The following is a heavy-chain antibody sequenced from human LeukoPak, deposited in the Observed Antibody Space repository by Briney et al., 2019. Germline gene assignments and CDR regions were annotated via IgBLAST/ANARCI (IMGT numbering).Heavy chain of an antibody. D-gene: IGHD5-12*01. CDR1: GFTFRTYW. J-gene: IGHJ4*02. CDR3: VRVDKKFEDSGYRSFDW. CDR2: IKEDSSDK. V-gene: IGHV3-7*01. Sequence: GGSLRLSCVGSGFTFRTYWMNWVRQAPGKGLEWVANIKEDSSDKWYVDSVKGRFTISRDNVENSLYLQMNSLRAEDTAVYYCVRVDKKFEDSGYRSFDWWGQGTLVSVSS.